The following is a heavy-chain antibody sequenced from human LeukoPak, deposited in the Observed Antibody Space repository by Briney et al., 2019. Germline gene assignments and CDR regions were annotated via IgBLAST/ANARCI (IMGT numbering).Heavy chain of an antibody. V-gene: IGHV4-39*02. CDR3: AREGGGSYSRGWFDP. CDR2: IFYDGSS. CDR1: SGSIRNSNYY. D-gene: IGHD1-26*01. J-gene: IGHJ5*02. Sequence: SETLSLTCTVSSGSIRNSNYYWGWVRQPPGTGLEWIGSIFYDGSSDYNPSLKSRVTISVDTSKNDFSLNLNSVTAADTAVYYCAREGGGSYSRGWFDPWGQGILVTDSS.